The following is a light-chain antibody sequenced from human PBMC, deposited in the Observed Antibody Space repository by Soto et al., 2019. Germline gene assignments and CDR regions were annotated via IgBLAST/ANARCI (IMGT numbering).Light chain of an antibody. V-gene: IGKV3-20*01. J-gene: IGKJ1*01. CDR1: QSVSSSY. CDR2: GAS. Sequence: EIVLTQSPGTLSLSPGERATLSCRASQSVSSSYLAWYQQKPGQAPRLLIFGASRRATGIPDRFSGSGSGTNFTLTIGRLEPEDFAVYYCQQYGKLPRTFGQGTKVDIK. CDR3: QQYGKLPRT.